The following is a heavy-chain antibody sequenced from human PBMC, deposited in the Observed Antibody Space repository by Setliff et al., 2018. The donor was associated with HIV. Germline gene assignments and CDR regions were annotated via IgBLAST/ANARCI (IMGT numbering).Heavy chain of an antibody. CDR2: IYNSGTT. CDR1: GGSISSSTYY. Sequence: SETLSLTCSVSGGSISSSTYYWGWIRQPPGKGLEWIGYIYNSGTTFYNPSLKSRITMSVDTSQNQVSLMLSSVTAADTAVYFCARLEKLDDISYFDYWGQGTLVTVSS. CDR3: ARLEKLDDISYFDY. D-gene: IGHD3-3*02. J-gene: IGHJ4*02. V-gene: IGHV4-39*07.